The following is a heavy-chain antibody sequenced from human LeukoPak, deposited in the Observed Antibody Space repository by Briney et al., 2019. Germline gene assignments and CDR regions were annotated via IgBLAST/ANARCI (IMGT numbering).Heavy chain of an antibody. CDR3: AREVSGLWFGELFYYYYYYMDV. CDR1: GYTFTGYY. J-gene: IGHJ6*03. CDR2: INPNSGGT. D-gene: IGHD3-10*01. V-gene: IGHV1-2*02. Sequence: ASVKVSCKASGYTFTGYYMHWVRQAPGQGLEWMGWINPNSGGTNYAQKFQGRVTMTRDTSISTAYMELSRLRSDDTAVYYCAREVSGLWFGELFYYYYYYMDVWGKGTTVTISS.